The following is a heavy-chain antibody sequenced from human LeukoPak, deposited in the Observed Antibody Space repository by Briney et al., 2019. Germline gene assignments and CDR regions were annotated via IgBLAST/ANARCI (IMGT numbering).Heavy chain of an antibody. CDR1: GFTFSSYA. J-gene: IGHJ3*02. D-gene: IGHD5-18*01. CDR2: ISYDGSNK. Sequence: GGSLRLSCAASGFTFSSYAMHWVRQAPGKGLEWVAVISYDGSNKYYADSVKGRFTISRDNSKNTLYLQMNSLRAEDTAVYYCATLDTAMADAFDIWGQGTMVTVSS. V-gene: IGHV3-30-3*01. CDR3: ATLDTAMADAFDI.